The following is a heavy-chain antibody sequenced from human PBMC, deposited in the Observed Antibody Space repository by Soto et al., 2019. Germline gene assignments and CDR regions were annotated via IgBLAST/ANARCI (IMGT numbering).Heavy chain of an antibody. CDR2: IKNKANSYTT. CDR1: GFIFSDHY. J-gene: IGHJ4*02. CDR3: TRISLVGATGGPYFDY. V-gene: IGHV3-72*01. Sequence: VQLVESGGGLVQPGGSLRLSCAASGFIFSDHYMDWVRQAPGKGLEWVGRIKNKANSYTTEYAASVKGRFTISREDSTNSLYLQMNSLTTEATAVYYCTRISLVGATGGPYFDYWGQGTLLTVSS. D-gene: IGHD1-26*01.